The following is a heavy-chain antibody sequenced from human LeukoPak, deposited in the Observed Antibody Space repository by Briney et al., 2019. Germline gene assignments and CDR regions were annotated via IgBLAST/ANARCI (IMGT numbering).Heavy chain of an antibody. Sequence: GGSLRLSCADSGFAFSSYGMSWVRQAPGKGLEWVSTISGSGGTTYFADSVKGRFTISRDNSKNTLYLQMNSLRAEDTAVYYCAKDIAVAALYYFDYWGQGTLVTVSS. J-gene: IGHJ4*02. CDR1: GFAFSSYG. CDR2: ISGSGGTT. V-gene: IGHV3-23*01. D-gene: IGHD2-15*01. CDR3: AKDIAVAALYYFDY.